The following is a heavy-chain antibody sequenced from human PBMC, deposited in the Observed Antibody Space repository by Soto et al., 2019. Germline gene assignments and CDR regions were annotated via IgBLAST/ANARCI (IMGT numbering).Heavy chain of an antibody. Sequence: GGSLRLSCAASGFTFSSYAMSWVRQAPGKGLEWVAVIWYDGSKKDHADSVKGRFTISRDNSKNTLYLQMNSLRAEDTAVYYCATTVTPEGFAYSGRGTLDIVSA. CDR2: IWYDGSKK. V-gene: IGHV3-33*08. D-gene: IGHD4-4*01. CDR1: GFTFSSYA. CDR3: ATTVTPEGFAY. J-gene: IGHJ4*02.